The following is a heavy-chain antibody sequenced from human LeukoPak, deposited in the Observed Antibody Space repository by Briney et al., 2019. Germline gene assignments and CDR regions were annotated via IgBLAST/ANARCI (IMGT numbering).Heavy chain of an antibody. CDR1: GYTFTSYG. CDR2: ISAYNDNT. Sequence: GGSVRVSCKASGYTFTSYGTSGGRQAPGQGGEWRGWISAYNDNTNYAQKLEGGDTMNTHISTSTAYMELKSVRSDDTGVYYCAVFFGGRNPFDRWVQGTLVTVSS. J-gene: IGHJ5*02. CDR3: AVFFGGRNPFDR. D-gene: IGHD3-3*01. V-gene: IGHV1-18*01.